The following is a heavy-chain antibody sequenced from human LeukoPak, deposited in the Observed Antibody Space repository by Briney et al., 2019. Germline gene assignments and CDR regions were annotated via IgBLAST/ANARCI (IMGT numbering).Heavy chain of an antibody. J-gene: IGHJ6*03. V-gene: IGHV4-34*01. Sequence: PSETLSLTCAVYGGSFIGYYWSWIRQPPGKGLEWIGEINHSGSSNYNSSLKSRVTISVDTSKNQFSLRLTSMTAADTAVYYCARGTSGWPYYMDVWGKGTTVTVSS. D-gene: IGHD6-19*01. CDR2: INHSGSS. CDR1: GGSFIGYY. CDR3: ARGTSGWPYYMDV.